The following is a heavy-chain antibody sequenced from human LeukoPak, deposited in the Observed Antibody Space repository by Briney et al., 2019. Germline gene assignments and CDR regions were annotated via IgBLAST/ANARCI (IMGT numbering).Heavy chain of an antibody. CDR3: GRDGSGSYYFDY. V-gene: IGHV3-21*01. D-gene: IGHD3-10*01. Sequence: GGSLRLSCAASGFTFSSYSMNWVRQAPGKGLEWVSFISSSSSYIYYADSLKGRFTISRDNAKNSLYLQMNSLRAEDTAVYYRGRDGSGSYYFDYWGQGTLVTVSS. CDR1: GFTFSSYS. J-gene: IGHJ4*02. CDR2: ISSSSSYI.